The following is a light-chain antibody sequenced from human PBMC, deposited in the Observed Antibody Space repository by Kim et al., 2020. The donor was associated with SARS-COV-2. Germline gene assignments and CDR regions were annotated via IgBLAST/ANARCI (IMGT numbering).Light chain of an antibody. CDR3: QELNTYPRVT. V-gene: IGKV1-9*01. CDR1: QGIGSY. Sequence: SVGDRVTISCRASQGIGSYLAWYQQKPGKAPKLLIYAASTLQSGVPSRFSGSGSGTEFTLTICSLQPEDFATYYCQELNTYPRVTFGQGTRLEIK. CDR2: AAS. J-gene: IGKJ5*01.